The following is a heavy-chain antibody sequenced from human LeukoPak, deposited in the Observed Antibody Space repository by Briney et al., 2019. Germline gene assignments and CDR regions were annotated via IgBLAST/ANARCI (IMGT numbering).Heavy chain of an antibody. J-gene: IGHJ4*02. Sequence: GRSLRLSCAASGSTFDDYAMHWVRQAPGKGLEWVSGISWNSGGIGYADSVKGRFTISRDNAKNSVYLQMNSLRAEDTALYYCAKGYSYGYDYFDYWGQGTLVTVSS. CDR1: GSTFDDYA. V-gene: IGHV3-9*01. CDR3: AKGYSYGYDYFDY. CDR2: ISWNSGGI. D-gene: IGHD5-18*01.